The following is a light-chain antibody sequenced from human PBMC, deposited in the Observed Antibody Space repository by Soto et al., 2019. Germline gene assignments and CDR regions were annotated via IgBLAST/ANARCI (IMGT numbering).Light chain of an antibody. V-gene: IGKV1-12*01. CDR1: HGVTNR. CDR3: QQAYSFPLT. J-gene: IGKJ4*01. CDR2: NAA. Sequence: DIQMTQSPSSVSASVGDRVSITCRASHGVTNRLAWYQQKPGKAPKLLIYNAASLESGVPSRFSGSGSGTDFTLTISSLQPEDFATYYCQQAYSFPLTFGGGTKVEIK.